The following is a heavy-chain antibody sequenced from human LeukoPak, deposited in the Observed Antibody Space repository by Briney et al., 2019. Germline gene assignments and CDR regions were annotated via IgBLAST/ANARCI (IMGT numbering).Heavy chain of an antibody. D-gene: IGHD3-3*01. CDR2: IKPDGSEK. CDR3: ANSYNFWDS. V-gene: IGHV3-7*01. J-gene: IGHJ4*02. CDR1: GFTFNTYW. Sequence: GGSLRLSCAASGFTFNTYWMTWCRQAPGKGLEWVASIKPDGSEKFYGDSVKGRFTISRDNAKNSVYLQVNSHIAEDTAVYYCANSYNFWDSCGQGDLVTVSS.